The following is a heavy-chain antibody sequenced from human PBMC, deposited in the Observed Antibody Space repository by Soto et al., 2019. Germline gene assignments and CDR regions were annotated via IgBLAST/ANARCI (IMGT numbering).Heavy chain of an antibody. Sequence: PGGSLRLSCAASGFTFSSYSMNWVRQAPGKGLEWVSSISSSSSYIYYADSVKGRFTISRDNAKNSLYLQMNSLRAEDTAVYYCARVHYYGSGSYSPGAFDIWGQGTMVTVSS. V-gene: IGHV3-21*01. CDR1: GFTFSSYS. CDR2: ISSSSSYI. D-gene: IGHD3-10*01. J-gene: IGHJ3*02. CDR3: ARVHYYGSGSYSPGAFDI.